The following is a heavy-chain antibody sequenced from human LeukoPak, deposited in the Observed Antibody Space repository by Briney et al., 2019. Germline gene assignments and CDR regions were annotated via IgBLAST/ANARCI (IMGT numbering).Heavy chain of an antibody. Sequence: GGSLRLSCAASGFTFTSYAMSWVRQPPGKGLEWVSPFMGSGGSTYYADSVKGRFTISRDNSKNTLYLQMNSLRAEDTAVYYCASSGSGSYYNGYYGMDVWGQGTTVTVSS. J-gene: IGHJ6*02. D-gene: IGHD3-10*01. CDR1: GFTFTSYA. CDR2: FMGSGGST. CDR3: ASSGSGSYYNGYYGMDV. V-gene: IGHV3-23*01.